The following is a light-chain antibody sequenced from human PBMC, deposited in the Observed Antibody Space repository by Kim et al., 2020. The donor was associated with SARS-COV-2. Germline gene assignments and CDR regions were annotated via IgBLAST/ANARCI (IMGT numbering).Light chain of an antibody. J-gene: IGLJ1*01. Sequence: PGQSITISCTGTSSDVGGYNYVSWYQQHPGKAPKLMIYDVSRRPSGVSTRFSGSMSGNTASLTISGLQAEDEADYYCSSYTSGDYVFGTGTKVTVL. CDR3: SSYTSGDYV. V-gene: IGLV2-14*03. CDR2: DVS. CDR1: SSDVGGYNY.